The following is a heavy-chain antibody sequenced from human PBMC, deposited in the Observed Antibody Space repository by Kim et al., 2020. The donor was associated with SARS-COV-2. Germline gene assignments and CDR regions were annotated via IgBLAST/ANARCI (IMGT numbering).Heavy chain of an antibody. V-gene: IGHV3-23*01. J-gene: IGHJ6*01. D-gene: IGHD3-10*01. CDR3: AKDRDGRFWLGEFHYGMGG. Sequence: GGSLRLSCAASGFTFSSYTMSWVRQAPGKGLEWVSAISGSGYSTYYADSVKGRFTISRDNSKNTLYLQMNSLRAEDTAVYYCAKDRDGRFWLGEFHYGMGGGHEGPRSPSPQ. CDR1: GFTFSSYT. CDR2: ISGSGYST.